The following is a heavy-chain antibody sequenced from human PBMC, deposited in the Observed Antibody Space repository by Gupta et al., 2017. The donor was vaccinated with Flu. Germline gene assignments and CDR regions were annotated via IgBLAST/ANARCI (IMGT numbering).Heavy chain of an antibody. V-gene: IGHV4-34*01. J-gene: IGHJ4*02. CDR2: INHSGST. CDR3: ARAEDIVGVPAAMAIDY. Sequence: QVQLQQWGAGLLKPSETLSLTCAVYGGSFSGYYWSWIRQPPGKRLEWIGEINHSGSTNYNPSLKSRVTISVDTSKNQFSLKLSSVTAADTAVYYCARAEDIVGVPAAMAIDYWGQGTLVTVYS. CDR1: GGSFSGYY. D-gene: IGHD2-2*01.